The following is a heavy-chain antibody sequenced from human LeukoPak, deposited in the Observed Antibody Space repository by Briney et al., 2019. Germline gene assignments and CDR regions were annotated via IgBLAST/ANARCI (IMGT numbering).Heavy chain of an antibody. CDR3: AKGDSEVPYYFDY. D-gene: IGHD2-21*02. V-gene: IGHV3-30*18. J-gene: IGHJ4*02. CDR1: GFTFSNYA. Sequence: GGSLRLSCAASGFTFSNYAMSWVRQAPGKGLEWVAVISYDGSNKYYADSVKGRFTISRDNSKNTLYLQMNSLRAEDTAVYYCAKGDSEVPYYFDYWGQGTLVTVSS. CDR2: ISYDGSNK.